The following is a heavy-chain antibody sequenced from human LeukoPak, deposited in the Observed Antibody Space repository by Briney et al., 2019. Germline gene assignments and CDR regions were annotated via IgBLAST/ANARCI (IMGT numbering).Heavy chain of an antibody. V-gene: IGHV5-51*01. CDR3: ARSVGAAISVAGLYFDY. CDR1: GYSFTSYW. Sequence: KPGESLKISCKGSGYSFTSYWIGWVRQMPGKGLEWMGIIYPGDSDTRYSPSFQGQVTISADKSISTASLQWSSLKASDTAMYYCARSVGAAISVAGLYFDYWGQGTLVTVSS. D-gene: IGHD6-19*01. J-gene: IGHJ4*02. CDR2: IYPGDSDT.